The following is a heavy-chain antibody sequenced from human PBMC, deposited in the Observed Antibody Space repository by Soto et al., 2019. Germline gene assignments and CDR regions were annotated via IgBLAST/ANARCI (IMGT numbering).Heavy chain of an antibody. CDR2: INHSGST. CDR3: ARVPIAAAPFDY. Sequence: SETLSLTCAVYGGSFSGYYWSWIRQPPGKGLEWIGEINHSGSTNYNPSLKSRVTISVDTSKNQFSLKLSSVTAADTAVYYCARVPIAAAPFDYWGQGTLVTVS. J-gene: IGHJ4*02. D-gene: IGHD6-25*01. CDR1: GGSFSGYY. V-gene: IGHV4-34*01.